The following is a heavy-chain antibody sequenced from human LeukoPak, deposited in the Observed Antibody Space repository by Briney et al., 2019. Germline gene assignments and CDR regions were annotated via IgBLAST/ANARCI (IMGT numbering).Heavy chain of an antibody. CDR1: GGSFRGYY. CDR2: INHSGST. Sequence: SETLSLTCAVYGGSFRGYYWSCIRQPPGKGLEWIGEINHSGSTNYNPSLKSRVTISVDTSKNQFSLKLSSVTAADTAVYYCASLKAYYSDSSGYYYFDYWGQGTLVTVSS. CDR3: ASLKAYYSDSSGYYYFDY. D-gene: IGHD3-22*01. V-gene: IGHV4-34*01. J-gene: IGHJ4*02.